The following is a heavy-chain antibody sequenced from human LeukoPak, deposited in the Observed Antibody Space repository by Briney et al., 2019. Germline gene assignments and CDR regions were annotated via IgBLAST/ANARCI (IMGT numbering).Heavy chain of an antibody. CDR2: VYTSGST. V-gene: IGHV4-4*07. Sequence: SETLSLTCTVSGGSISSYYWSWVQQTAGKGLEWIGRVYTSGSTNYNPSLMSRVTMSIDTSKNQFSLKLSSVTAADTAVYYCARNTVDYDMDVWGQGTTVTVSS. CDR1: GGSISSYY. CDR3: ARNTVDYDMDV. D-gene: IGHD2-2*02. J-gene: IGHJ6*02.